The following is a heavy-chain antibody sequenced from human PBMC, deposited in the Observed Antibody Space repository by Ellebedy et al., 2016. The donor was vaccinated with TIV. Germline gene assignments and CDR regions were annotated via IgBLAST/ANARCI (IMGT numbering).Heavy chain of an antibody. CDR3: ARDTLVGVTDSYFDY. D-gene: IGHD1-26*01. CDR1: RFTFSNYW. CDR2: INIDGSST. Sequence: PGGSLRLSRAASRFTFSNYWMHWVRQAPGKGPVWVSRINIDGSSTSYADSVKGRFTISRDNAKNTLYLQMNSLRAEDTAVYYCARDTLVGVTDSYFDYWGQGTLVTVSS. V-gene: IGHV3-74*01. J-gene: IGHJ4*02.